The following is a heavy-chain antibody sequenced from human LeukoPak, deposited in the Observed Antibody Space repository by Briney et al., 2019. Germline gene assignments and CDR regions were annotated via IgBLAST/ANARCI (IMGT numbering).Heavy chain of an antibody. CDR3: ARGGYSSSWFWVY. D-gene: IGHD6-13*01. V-gene: IGHV3-7*01. J-gene: IGHJ4*02. Sequence: QPGGSLRLSCAASGFTFSSYAMSWVRQAPGKGLEWVANTKQDESEKYYVDSVEGRFTISRDNAKNSLYLQMNSLRVEDTAVYYCARGGYSSSWFWVYWGQGTLVTVSS. CDR2: TKQDESEK. CDR1: GFTFSSYA.